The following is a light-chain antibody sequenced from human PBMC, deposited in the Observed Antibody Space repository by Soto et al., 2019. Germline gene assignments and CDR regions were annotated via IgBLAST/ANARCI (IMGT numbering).Light chain of an antibody. V-gene: IGKV1-5*01. Sequence: DIQMTQSPSTLSASVGDRVTITCRASQSISRSLAWYQQKPGKAPNLLIYDASSLESGVPSRFSGSGFGTEFTLTISSLHPDDFATYYCQQYNSYLLTFGPGTTVDIK. CDR1: QSISRS. CDR3: QQYNSYLLT. J-gene: IGKJ3*01. CDR2: DAS.